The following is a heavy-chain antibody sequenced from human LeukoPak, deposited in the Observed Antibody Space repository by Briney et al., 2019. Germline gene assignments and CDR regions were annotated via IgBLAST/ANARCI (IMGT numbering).Heavy chain of an antibody. CDR1: GGSVSNYY. D-gene: IGHD5-12*01. V-gene: IGHV4-59*08. Sequence: SGTLSLTCTVSGGSVSNYYWSWIRQSPGKGLEWIAYIYYSGRTNYNPSLKSRVTISVDTAENQFSLKLSSVTAADTALYFCARQASWLPYFDLWGRGTLVSVSS. CDR2: IYYSGRT. CDR3: ARQASWLPYFDL. J-gene: IGHJ2*01.